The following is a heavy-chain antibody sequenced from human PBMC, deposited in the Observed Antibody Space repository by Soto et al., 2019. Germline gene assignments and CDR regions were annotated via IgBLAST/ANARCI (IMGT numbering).Heavy chain of an antibody. J-gene: IGHJ5*02. D-gene: IGHD3-16*01. CDR1: GLTVSSNY. V-gene: IGHV3-53*01. Sequence: EVQLVESGGGLIQPGGSLRLSCAASGLTVSSNYMSWVRQAPGKGLEWVSVIYSGGSTYYADSVKGRFTISRDNSKNTLYLQMNSLRAEDTAVYYCARSTTFPPNWFDPWGQGTLVTVSS. CDR3: ARSTTFPPNWFDP. CDR2: IYSGGST.